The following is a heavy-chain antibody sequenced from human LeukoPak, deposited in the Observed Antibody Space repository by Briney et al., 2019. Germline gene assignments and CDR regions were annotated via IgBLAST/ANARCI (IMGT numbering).Heavy chain of an antibody. Sequence: SETLSLTCTVSGGSISSYYWSWIRQPPGKGLEWIGEINHSGSTNYNPSLKSRVTISVDTSKNQFSLKLSSVTAADTAVYYCARGSSSWTNCFDYWGQGTLVTVSS. CDR3: ARGSSSWTNCFDY. V-gene: IGHV4-34*01. D-gene: IGHD6-13*01. CDR2: INHSGST. J-gene: IGHJ4*02. CDR1: GGSISSYY.